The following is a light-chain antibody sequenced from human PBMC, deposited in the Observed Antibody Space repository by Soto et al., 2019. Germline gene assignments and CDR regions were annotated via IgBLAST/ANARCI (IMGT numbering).Light chain of an antibody. CDR2: GAS. V-gene: IGKV3-15*01. J-gene: IGKJ2*01. CDR1: QSVSSN. Sequence: EIVMTQSPATLSVSPGERATLSCRASQSVSSNLAWYQQKPGQAPRLLIYGASTRATGIAARFSGSGSGTELTLTIRSLQSEDFAFYYCQQYNNWPPYTFGQGTKLEIK. CDR3: QQYNNWPPYT.